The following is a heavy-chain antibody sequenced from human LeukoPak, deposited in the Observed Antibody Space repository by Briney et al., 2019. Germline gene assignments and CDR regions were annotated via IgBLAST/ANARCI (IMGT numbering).Heavy chain of an antibody. Sequence: PSETLSLTCAVYGGSFSGYYWSWIRQPPGKGLEWLGEINHSGSTNYNPSLKSRVTISVDTSKNQFSLKLSSVTAADTAVYYCARGYCSSTSCYEAGFDYYGMDVWGQGTTVTVSS. J-gene: IGHJ6*02. D-gene: IGHD2-2*01. V-gene: IGHV4-34*01. CDR3: ARGYCSSTSCYEAGFDYYGMDV. CDR1: GGSFSGYY. CDR2: INHSGST.